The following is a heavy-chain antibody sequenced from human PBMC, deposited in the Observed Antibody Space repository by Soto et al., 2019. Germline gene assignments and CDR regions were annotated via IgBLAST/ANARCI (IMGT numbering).Heavy chain of an antibody. D-gene: IGHD3-9*01. CDR1: GYSFTSYW. V-gene: IGHV5-10-1*01. CDR3: ASWEGLRYFYYYGMDD. J-gene: IGHJ6*02. Sequence: PGESLKISCKGSGYSFTSYWISWVRQMPGKGLEWMGRIDPSDSYTNYSPSFQGHVTISADKSISTAYLQWSSLKASDTAMYYCASWEGLRYFYYYGMDDWGQGTTVTVSS. CDR2: IDPSDSYT.